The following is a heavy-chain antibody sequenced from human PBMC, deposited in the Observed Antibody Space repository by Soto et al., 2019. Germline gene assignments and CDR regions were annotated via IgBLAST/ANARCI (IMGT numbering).Heavy chain of an antibody. CDR2: IDKVGTDS. V-gene: IGHV3-74*01. CDR3: ARGWFGPEV. D-gene: IGHD3-10*01. CDR1: EFTFSGRS. J-gene: IGHJ6*03. Sequence: EVQLVESGGGLVQPGGSLRLSCAASEFTFSGRSVHWVRQAPGKGLVWVSGIDKVGTDSTYADSVKGRFTSSRDNAKNTVYLQMNRQRVEDTAVYYCARGWFGPEVWGKGTTVTVSS.